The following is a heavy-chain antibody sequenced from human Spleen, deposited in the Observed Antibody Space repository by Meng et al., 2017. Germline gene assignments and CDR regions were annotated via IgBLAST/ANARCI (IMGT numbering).Heavy chain of an antibody. CDR1: GYTFTSYA. D-gene: IGHD3-22*01. V-gene: IGHV7-4-1*02. Sequence: ASVKVSCKASGYTFTSYAMNWVRQAPGQGLEWMGWINTNTGNPTYAQGFTGRFVFSLDTSVSTAYLQISSLKAEDTAVYYCARDGGYYDSSGYYSHDYWGQGTLVTVSS. CDR2: INTNTGNP. CDR3: ARDGGYYDSSGYYSHDY. J-gene: IGHJ4*02.